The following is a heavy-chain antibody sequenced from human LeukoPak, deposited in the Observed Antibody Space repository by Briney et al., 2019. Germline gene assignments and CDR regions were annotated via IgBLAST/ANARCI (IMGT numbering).Heavy chain of an antibody. CDR1: GGSISRYY. CDR3: AREVYTNYVYYFDY. D-gene: IGHD4-11*01. J-gene: IGHJ4*02. Sequence: RPETLSLTRTVSGGSISRYYLGWIRQPPGKGLEWIGYIYFSGITNYNPPLKSRVTISVDMSKNQFSLKLSSVTAADTAVYYCAREVYTNYVYYFDYWGQGTMVTFSS. V-gene: IGHV4-59*01. CDR2: IYFSGIT.